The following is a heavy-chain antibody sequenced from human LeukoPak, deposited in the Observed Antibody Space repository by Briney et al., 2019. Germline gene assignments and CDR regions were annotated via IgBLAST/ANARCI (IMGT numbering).Heavy chain of an antibody. D-gene: IGHD2-8*01. CDR3: AKAGCTNIVCYLNS. J-gene: IGHJ4*02. Sequence: GGSLRLSCAASGFAFSTYAMSWVRQAPGKGLEWVSGIIGSGGSTYYADSVKGRFTISRDNSKNTLYLQMNSLRAEDTAIYYCAKAGCTNIVCYLNSWGQGTLVTVSS. CDR1: GFAFSTYA. CDR2: IIGSGGST. V-gene: IGHV3-23*01.